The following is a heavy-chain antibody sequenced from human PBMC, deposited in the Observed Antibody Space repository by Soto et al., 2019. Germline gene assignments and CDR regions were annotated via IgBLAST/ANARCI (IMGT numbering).Heavy chain of an antibody. J-gene: IGHJ6*02. CDR2: IIPIFGTA. Sequence: SVKVSCKASGGTFSSYAISWVRQAPGQGLEWMGGIIPIFGTADYAQKFQGRVTITADESTSTAYMELSSLRSEDTAVYYCARCMTTVTTPYYYGMDVWGQGTTVTVS. V-gene: IGHV1-69*13. CDR3: ARCMTTVTTPYYYGMDV. D-gene: IGHD4-4*01. CDR1: GGTFSSYA.